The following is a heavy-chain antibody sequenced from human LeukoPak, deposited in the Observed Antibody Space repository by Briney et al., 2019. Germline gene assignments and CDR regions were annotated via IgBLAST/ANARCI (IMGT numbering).Heavy chain of an antibody. J-gene: IGHJ3*02. V-gene: IGHV4-61*02. Sequence: SETLSLTCTVSGGSISSGSYYWSWIRQPAGKGLEWIGRIYTSGSTSCNPSLKSRVTMSVDTSKNQFSLNLSSVTAADTAVYYCARGLRFFWGAFDIWGQGTMVTVSS. D-gene: IGHD3-3*01. CDR3: ARGLRFFWGAFDI. CDR2: IYTSGST. CDR1: GGSISSGSYY.